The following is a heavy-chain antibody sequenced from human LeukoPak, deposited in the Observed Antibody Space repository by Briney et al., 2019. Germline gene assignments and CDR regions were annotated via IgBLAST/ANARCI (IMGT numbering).Heavy chain of an antibody. Sequence: GGSLRLSCVASGFTFSSYAMSWVRQAPGKGLEWVSAISGSGGNTYYADSVKGRFTISRDTSKNTLYLQLSSLRAEDTAAYYCAKWAYTYGPGYFDYWGQGALVTVST. V-gene: IGHV3-23*01. J-gene: IGHJ4*02. CDR3: AKWAYTYGPGYFDY. CDR1: GFTFSSYA. D-gene: IGHD3-10*01. CDR2: ISGSGGNT.